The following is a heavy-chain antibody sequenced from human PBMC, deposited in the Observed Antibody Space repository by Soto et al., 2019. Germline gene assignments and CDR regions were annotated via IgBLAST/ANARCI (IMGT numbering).Heavy chain of an antibody. CDR2: ISAYNGNT. CDR3: ARVGYCSSTSCYTGYYYYGMDV. D-gene: IGHD2-2*02. V-gene: IGHV1-18*04. Sequence: QVQLVQSGAEVKKPGASVKVSCKAPGYTFTSYGISWVRQAPGQGLEWMGWISAYNGNTNYAQKLQGRVTMTTDTSTSTAYMELRSLRSDDTAVYYCARVGYCSSTSCYTGYYYYGMDVWGQGTTVTVSS. CDR1: GYTFTSYG. J-gene: IGHJ6*02.